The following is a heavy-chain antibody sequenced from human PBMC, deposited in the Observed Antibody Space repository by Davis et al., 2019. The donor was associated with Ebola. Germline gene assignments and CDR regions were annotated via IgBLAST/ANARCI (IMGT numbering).Heavy chain of an antibody. J-gene: IGHJ6*04. Sequence: QTLSLTCAISGDSVSSGGWNWIRQSPSRGLEWLGRTYYNSKWYNDYAVSVKSRITINPDTSKNQFSLQLNSVIPEDTALYYCARGWFRAGMDVWGEGTTVTVSP. CDR2: TYYNSKWYN. V-gene: IGHV6-1*01. CDR3: ARGWFRAGMDV. CDR1: GDSVSSGG. D-gene: IGHD3-10*01.